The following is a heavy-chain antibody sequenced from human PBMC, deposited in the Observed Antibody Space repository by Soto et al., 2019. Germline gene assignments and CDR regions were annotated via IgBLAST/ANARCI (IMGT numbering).Heavy chain of an antibody. D-gene: IGHD5-18*01. CDR2: ISSSSSYI. J-gene: IGHJ4*02. CDR3: ARALDTAMADY. V-gene: IGHV3-21*01. Sequence: LRLSCAASGFTFSSYSMNWVRQAPGKGLEWVSSISSSSSYIYYADSVKGRFTISRDNAKNSLYLQVNSLRAEDTAVYYCARALDTAMADYWGQGTLVTVSS. CDR1: GFTFSSYS.